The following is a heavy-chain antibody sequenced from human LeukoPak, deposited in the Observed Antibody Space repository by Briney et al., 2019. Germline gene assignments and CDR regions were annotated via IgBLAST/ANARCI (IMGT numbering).Heavy chain of an antibody. V-gene: IGHV3-23*01. Sequence: GGSLRLSCAASGFIFSNYAVSWVRQAPGKGLEWVSGISASGGNPYYADSVKGRFTISRDNSENTLNLQMNSLRAEDTAVYYCTTRSPARYCSDGACYSSADYWGQGTLVTVSS. CDR2: ISASGGNP. D-gene: IGHD2-15*01. J-gene: IGHJ4*02. CDR3: TTRSPARYCSDGACYSSADY. CDR1: GFIFSNYA.